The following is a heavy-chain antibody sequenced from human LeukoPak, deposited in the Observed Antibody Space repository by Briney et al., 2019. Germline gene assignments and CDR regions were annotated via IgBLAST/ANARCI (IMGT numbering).Heavy chain of an antibody. D-gene: IGHD3-22*01. J-gene: IGHJ4*02. CDR3: AKDVERSGYYLFDY. CDR2: ISTSSSYK. Sequence: GGSLRLSCAASGFTFSSYNMNWVRQAPGKGLEWVSSISTSSSYKYYADSVKGRFTISRDNAENSLNLQMNSLRAEDTAVYYCAKDVERSGYYLFDYWGQGTLVTVSS. V-gene: IGHV3-21*01. CDR1: GFTFSSYN.